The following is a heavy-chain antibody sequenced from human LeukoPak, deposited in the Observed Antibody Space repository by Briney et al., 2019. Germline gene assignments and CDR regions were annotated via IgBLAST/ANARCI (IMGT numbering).Heavy chain of an antibody. Sequence: ASVKVSFKASGYTFTEYYMHWVRQAPGQGLEWMGWINPNSGGANYAENFQGRVTMTRDTSISTAYMELSSLRYDGTALYYCARGQSLNDYWGQGTLVTVSS. J-gene: IGHJ4*02. CDR1: GYTFTEYY. CDR3: ARGQSLNDY. V-gene: IGHV1-2*02. CDR2: INPNSGGA.